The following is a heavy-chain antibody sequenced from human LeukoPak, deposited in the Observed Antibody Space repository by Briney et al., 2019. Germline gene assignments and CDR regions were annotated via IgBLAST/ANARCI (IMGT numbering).Heavy chain of an antibody. Sequence: PGGSLRLSCAASGFTVSRKDMNWVRQAPGKGLEWVSYISSSSSTIYYADSVKGRFTISRDNAKNSLYLQMNSLRAEDTAVYYCARDDCSSTSCYLIWGQGTLVTVSS. V-gene: IGHV3-48*01. CDR1: GFTVSRKD. D-gene: IGHD2-2*01. J-gene: IGHJ4*02. CDR3: ARDDCSSTSCYLI. CDR2: ISSSSSTI.